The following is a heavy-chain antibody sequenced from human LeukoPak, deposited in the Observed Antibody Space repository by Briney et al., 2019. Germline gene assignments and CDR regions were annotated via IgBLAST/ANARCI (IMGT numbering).Heavy chain of an antibody. CDR1: GHTLSDLS. V-gene: IGHV1-24*01. D-gene: IGHD3-22*01. J-gene: IGHJ4*02. CDR3: ATPVPHDTSGYYYRFDY. Sequence: ASVKVSCKVSGHTLSDLSMQWVRQAPGKGLEWMGGFNSEDAETIYAQKFQGRVTMTEDTSTDTVYMELSSLISDDTAVYYCATPVPHDTSGYYYRFDYWGQGTLVTVSS. CDR2: FNSEDAET.